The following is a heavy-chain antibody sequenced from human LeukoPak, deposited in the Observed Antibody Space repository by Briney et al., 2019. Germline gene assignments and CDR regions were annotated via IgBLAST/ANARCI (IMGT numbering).Heavy chain of an antibody. V-gene: IGHV3-53*01. CDR2: IYTGGNT. J-gene: IGHJ3*02. CDR1: GFIVSSNY. D-gene: IGHD6-19*01. CDR3: ASPSSGQSFDI. Sequence: GGSLILSCAASGFIVSSNYMNWVRQAPGKGLEWVSVIYTGGNTYYADSVKGRFTISRGNSKNTLYLQMHSLRAEDTAVYYCASPSSGQSFDIWGQGTMVTVSS.